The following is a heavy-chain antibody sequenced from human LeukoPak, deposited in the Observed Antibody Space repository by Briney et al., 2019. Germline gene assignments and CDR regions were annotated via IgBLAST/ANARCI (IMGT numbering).Heavy chain of an antibody. CDR2: IWYDGSNK. CDR1: GFTFSTYG. CDR3: ARGGDGYNRAFDI. Sequence: GGSLRLSCAASGFTFSTYGMHWVRQAPGKGLEWVAVIWYDGSNKYYVDSVKGRFTISRDNSKNTLYLQMNRLRAEDTAVYYCARGGDGYNRAFDIWGQGTMVTVSS. V-gene: IGHV3-33*01. J-gene: IGHJ3*02. D-gene: IGHD5-24*01.